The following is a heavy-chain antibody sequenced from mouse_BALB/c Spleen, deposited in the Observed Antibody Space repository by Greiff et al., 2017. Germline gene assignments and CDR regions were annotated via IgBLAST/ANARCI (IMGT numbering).Heavy chain of an antibody. CDR2: IDPANGNT. CDR1: GFNIKDTY. D-gene: IGHD1-2*01. V-gene: IGHV14-3*02. Sequence: VQLQQSGAELVKPGASVKLSCTASGFNIKDTYMHWVKQRPEQGLEWIGRIDPANGNTKYDPKFQGKATITADTSSNTAYLQLSSLTSEDTAVYYCAITTGPAWFAYWGQGTLVTVSA. CDR3: AITTGPAWFAY. J-gene: IGHJ3*01.